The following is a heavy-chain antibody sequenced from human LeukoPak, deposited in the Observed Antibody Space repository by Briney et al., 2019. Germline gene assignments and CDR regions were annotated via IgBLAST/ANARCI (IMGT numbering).Heavy chain of an antibody. V-gene: IGHV4-59*01. CDR2: IYYSGST. CDR3: ARDFEGGGSYSGHDAFDI. CDR1: GGSISSYY. D-gene: IGHD1-26*01. Sequence: PSETLSLTCTVSGGSISSYYWSWIRQPPGKGLEWIGYIYYSGSTNYNPSLKSRVTISVDTSKNQFSLKLSSVTAADTAVYYCARDFEGGGSYSGHDAFDIWGQGTMVTVSS. J-gene: IGHJ3*02.